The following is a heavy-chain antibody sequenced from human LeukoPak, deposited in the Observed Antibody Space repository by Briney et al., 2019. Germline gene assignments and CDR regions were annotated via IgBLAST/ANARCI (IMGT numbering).Heavy chain of an antibody. CDR2: ISSSGGTT. Sequence: GGSLRLSCAASGFIFGSYSMSWVRQAPGKGLEWVSSISSSGGTTYYADSEKGRFTISRDNSQNTQYLEMNSLRAEDTAVYYCVKDRPTWPIDYWGQGTLVTVSS. V-gene: IGHV3-23*01. CDR3: VKDRPTWPIDY. D-gene: IGHD5-12*01. J-gene: IGHJ4*02. CDR1: GFIFGSYS.